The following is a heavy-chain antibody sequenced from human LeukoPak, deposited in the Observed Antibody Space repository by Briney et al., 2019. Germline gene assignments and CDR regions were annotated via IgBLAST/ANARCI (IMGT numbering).Heavy chain of an antibody. J-gene: IGHJ4*02. CDR2: VSGSGDST. CDR1: GFTFSSYA. V-gene: IGHV3-23*01. Sequence: GGSLRLSCAASGFTFSSYAMSWVRQAPGKGLEWVSTVSGSGDSTFYADSVKGRFTISRDNSKNTLYLQMNSLRAEDTAVYYCARGTVTAPDYWGQGTLVTVSS. D-gene: IGHD2-21*02. CDR3: ARGTVTAPDY.